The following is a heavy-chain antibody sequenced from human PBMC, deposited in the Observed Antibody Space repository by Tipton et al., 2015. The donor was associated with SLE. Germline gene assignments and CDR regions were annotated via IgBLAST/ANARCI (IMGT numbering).Heavy chain of an antibody. CDR2: IYSGGST. CDR3: ARESTLTTSDY. D-gene: IGHD4-17*01. V-gene: IGHV3-53*05. Sequence: SLRLSCAASGFTVSSNYMSWVRQAPGKGLEWVSVIYSGGSTYYADSVKGRFTISRDNSKNTLYLQMNSLRAEDTAVYYCARESTLTTSDYWGQGILVIVSS. J-gene: IGHJ4*02. CDR1: GFTVSSNY.